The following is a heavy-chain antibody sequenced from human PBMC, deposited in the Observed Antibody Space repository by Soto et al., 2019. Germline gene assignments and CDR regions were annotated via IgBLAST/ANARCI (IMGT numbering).Heavy chain of an antibody. D-gene: IGHD3-10*01. CDR1: GFTFSSYG. J-gene: IGHJ6*02. Sequence: QVQLVESGGGVVQPGRSLRLSCAASGFTFSSYGTHWVRQAPGKGLEGVAVIWYEGSNKYYAAPGKGRFPISRDNSRNTLYLQMNSLRAEDTAVYYCARDRGRGGMDVWGQGTTVTVSS. CDR2: IWYEGSNK. CDR3: ARDRGRGGMDV. V-gene: IGHV3-33*01.